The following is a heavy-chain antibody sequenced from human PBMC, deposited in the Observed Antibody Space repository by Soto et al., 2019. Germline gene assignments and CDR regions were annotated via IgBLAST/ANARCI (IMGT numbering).Heavy chain of an antibody. CDR1: GSTLSGHY. J-gene: IGHJ4*02. V-gene: IGHV1-2*02. Sequence: ASVKVSCNASGSTLSGHYIHWVRQAPEQGPEWMGEIGPETGATRYAQKFRGRVTMTRDMSITTVYMELNNLSPDDTAVYYCGRGRSGQIVVFYWGQGTPVTAPQ. CDR2: IGPETGAT. D-gene: IGHD5-12*01. CDR3: GRGRSGQIVVFY.